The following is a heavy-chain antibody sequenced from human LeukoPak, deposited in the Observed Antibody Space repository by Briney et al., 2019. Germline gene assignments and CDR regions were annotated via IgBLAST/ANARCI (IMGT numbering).Heavy chain of an antibody. Sequence: GTLSLTCAASGFTISSVYYGGWLRHPPGKVLEVIRINYDSGSTYYNPSLKSRVTISVDTAKNQFSLKLSSLTAADTAVYYCASLYDYVWGSYRYTYRVDYWGQGTLVTVSS. V-gene: IGHV4-38-2*01. CDR3: ASLYDYVWGSYRYTYRVDY. CDR2: NYDSGST. D-gene: IGHD3-16*02. J-gene: IGHJ4*02. CDR1: GFTISSVYY.